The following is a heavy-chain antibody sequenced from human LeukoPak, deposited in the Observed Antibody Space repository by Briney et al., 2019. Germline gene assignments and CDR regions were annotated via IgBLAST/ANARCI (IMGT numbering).Heavy chain of an antibody. V-gene: IGHV3-64*01. CDR1: GFTFSSYA. Sequence: GGSLRLPCAASGFTFSSYAMHWVRQAPGKGLEYVSAISSNGGSTYYANSVKGRFTISRDNSKNTLYLQMGSLRAEDMAVYYCARDGDSGSYSDYWGQGTLVTVSS. CDR2: ISSNGGST. CDR3: ARDGDSGSYSDY. J-gene: IGHJ4*02. D-gene: IGHD1-26*01.